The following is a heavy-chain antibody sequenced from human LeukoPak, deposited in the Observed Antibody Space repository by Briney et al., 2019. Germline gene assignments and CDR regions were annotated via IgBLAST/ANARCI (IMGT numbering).Heavy chain of an antibody. CDR3: ARDQHDILTGYYYYYGMDV. J-gene: IGHJ6*02. CDR1: GFTFSSYW. Sequence: GGSLRLSCAASGFTFSSYWMSWVRQAPGKGLEWVANIKQDGSEKYYVDSVKGRFTISRDNAKNSLYLQMNSLRAEDTAVYYCARDQHDILTGYYYYYGMDVWGQGTTVTVSS. V-gene: IGHV3-7*01. D-gene: IGHD3-9*01. CDR2: IKQDGSEK.